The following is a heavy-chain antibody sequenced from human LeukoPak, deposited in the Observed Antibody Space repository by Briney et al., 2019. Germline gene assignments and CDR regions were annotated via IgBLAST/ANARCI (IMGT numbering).Heavy chain of an antibody. CDR1: GFTVSSSY. V-gene: IGHV3-66*01. CDR2: MYSGGNT. J-gene: IGHJ4*02. CDR3: ARVQAVFQNFDY. Sequence: PGGSLGLSCAASGFTVSSSYISWVRQAPGKGLEWVSVMYSGGNTYYADSVKGRFTISRDKSKNTLYLQMNSLRAEDTAVYHCARVQAVFQNFDYWGQGTLVTVSS.